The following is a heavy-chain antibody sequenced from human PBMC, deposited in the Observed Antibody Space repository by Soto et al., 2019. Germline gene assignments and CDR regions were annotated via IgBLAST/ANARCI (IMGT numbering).Heavy chain of an antibody. V-gene: IGHV4-31*03. CDR2: IYYSGST. Sequence: QVQLRESGPGLVKPSQTLSLTCTVSGGSISGGGYYWSWIRQHPGKGLEWIGYIYYSGSTYYNPSLTSRVTISVDTSKNQFSLKLSSVTAADTAVYYCARFYMVRGVMGAFDIWGQGTMVTVSS. CDR1: GGSISGGGYY. CDR3: ARFYMVRGVMGAFDI. D-gene: IGHD3-10*01. J-gene: IGHJ3*02.